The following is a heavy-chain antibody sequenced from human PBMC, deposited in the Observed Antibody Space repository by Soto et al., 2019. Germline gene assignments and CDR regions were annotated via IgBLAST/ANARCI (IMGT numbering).Heavy chain of an antibody. D-gene: IGHD3-16*01. CDR1: GFSLSTSAVG. CDR2: IYWDDDK. J-gene: IGHJ4*02. Sequence: QITLKESGPTLVKPTQTLTLTCTFSGFSLSTSAVGVGWIRQAPGKALEWLALIYWDDDKRYSPSLKSRLTSSKDTSKNPVVLTLTNLEPVDTGLYYWVNSPDVGLALACDFWGQGTLVSVSS. CDR3: VNSPDVGLALACDF. V-gene: IGHV2-5*02.